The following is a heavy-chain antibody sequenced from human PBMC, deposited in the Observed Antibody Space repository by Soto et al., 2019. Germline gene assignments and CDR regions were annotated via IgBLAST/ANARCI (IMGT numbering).Heavy chain of an antibody. V-gene: IGHV5-51*07. Sequence: GESLKISCKASGYSFTTYWIAWVHQKPGKGLEWMGIIYPGDSDTRYSPSFQGQVTISADKSISTAYLQWSSLKASDTAMYYCARGFSGFTSSWPYWGQGTLVTVSS. J-gene: IGHJ4*02. CDR3: ARGFSGFTSSWPY. D-gene: IGHD6-13*01. CDR1: GYSFTTYW. CDR2: IYPGDSDT.